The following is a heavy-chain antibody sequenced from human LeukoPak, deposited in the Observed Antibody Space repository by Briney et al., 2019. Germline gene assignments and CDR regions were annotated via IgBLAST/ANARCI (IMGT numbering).Heavy chain of an antibody. CDR2: MFTGGST. J-gene: IGHJ4*02. Sequence: PSETLSLTCTVSGGSVNSYYWSWIRQPAGKGLEWIGRMFTGGSTNYNPSLKSRVTISVDTSKNQFSLKLSSVTAADTAVYYCARDSRDYGDYYFDYWGQGTLVTVSS. D-gene: IGHD4-17*01. CDR3: ARDSRDYGDYYFDY. V-gene: IGHV4-4*07. CDR1: GGSVNSYY.